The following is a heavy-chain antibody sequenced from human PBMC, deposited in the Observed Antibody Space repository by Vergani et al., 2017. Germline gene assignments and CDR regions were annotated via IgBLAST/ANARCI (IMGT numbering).Heavy chain of an antibody. D-gene: IGHD5-12*01. Sequence: QVQLQQWGAGLLKPSETLSLTCAVYGGSFSGYYWSWIRQPPGKGLDWIGEINHSGITNYNPSLKSRVTISVDTSKNHFSLKLSSVTAADTAVYYCARYSGYDFEAFDIWGQGTMVTVSS. CDR3: ARYSGYDFEAFDI. CDR2: INHSGIT. J-gene: IGHJ3*02. CDR1: GGSFSGYY. V-gene: IGHV4-34*01.